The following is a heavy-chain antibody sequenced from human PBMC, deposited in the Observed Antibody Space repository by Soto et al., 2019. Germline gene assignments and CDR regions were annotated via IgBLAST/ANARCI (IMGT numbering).Heavy chain of an antibody. CDR1: GFTFSSYA. D-gene: IGHD2-21*02. Sequence: EVQLLESGGGLVQPGGSLRLPCAASGFTFSSYAMSWVRQAPGKGLEWVSAISGSGGSTYYADSVKGRFTISRDNSKNTLYLQMNSLRAEDTAVYYCAKAPCGGDCSYSDYWGQGTLVTVSS. CDR3: AKAPCGGDCSYSDY. J-gene: IGHJ4*02. CDR2: ISGSGGST. V-gene: IGHV3-23*01.